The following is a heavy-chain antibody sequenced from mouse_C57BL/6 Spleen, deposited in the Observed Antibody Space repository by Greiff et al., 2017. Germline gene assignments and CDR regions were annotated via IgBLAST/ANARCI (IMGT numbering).Heavy chain of an antibody. CDR1: GYTFTDYA. V-gene: IGHV1-67*01. CDR2: ISPYYGDA. Sequence: QVQLQQSGPELVRPGVSVKISCKGSGYTFTDYAMHWVKQSPAQSLEWIGVISPYYGDASYNQKFQDKATMTVDKSSSTAYMQLASLTSEDSAVXYYGADCEGFAYWGQGTLVTVSA. CDR3: GADCEGFAY. D-gene: IGHD2-13*01. J-gene: IGHJ3*01.